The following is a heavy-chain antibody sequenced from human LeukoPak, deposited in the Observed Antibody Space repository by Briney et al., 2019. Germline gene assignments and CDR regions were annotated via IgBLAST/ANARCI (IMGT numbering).Heavy chain of an antibody. CDR2: INPNSGGT. D-gene: IGHD6-19*01. Sequence: ASVKVSCKASGYTFTDYYMHWVRQAPGQGLEWMGWINPNSGGTNYAQKFQGRVTMTRDTSISTAYMELSRLRSDDTAVYYCARVKRGAGRIGNWFDPWGQGTLVTVSS. CDR3: ARVKRGAGRIGNWFDP. CDR1: GYTFTDYY. V-gene: IGHV1-2*02. J-gene: IGHJ5*02.